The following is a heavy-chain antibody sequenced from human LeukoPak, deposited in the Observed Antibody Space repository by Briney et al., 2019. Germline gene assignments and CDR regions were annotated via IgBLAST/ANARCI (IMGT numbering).Heavy chain of an antibody. D-gene: IGHD6-13*01. J-gene: IGHJ4*02. Sequence: HPGGSLRLSCAASGFTFSSYAMSWVRQAPGKGLEWVSAISGSGGSTYYADSVKGRFTISRDNSKNTLYLQMNSLRAEDTAVYYCAKPFTTIAAAGSRGEDYWGQGTLVTVSS. V-gene: IGHV3-23*01. CDR3: AKPFTTIAAAGSRGEDY. CDR1: GFTFSSYA. CDR2: ISGSGGST.